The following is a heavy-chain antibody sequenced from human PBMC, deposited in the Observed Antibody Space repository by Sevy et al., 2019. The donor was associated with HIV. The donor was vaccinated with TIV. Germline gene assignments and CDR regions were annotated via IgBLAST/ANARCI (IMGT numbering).Heavy chain of an antibody. J-gene: IGHJ5*02. D-gene: IGHD6-13*01. CDR3: AKEVYGGIAAAGTGEFDP. CDR1: GFTFDDYA. Sequence: SLKISCAASGFTFDDYAMHWVRQAPGKGLEWVSGISWKSGSIGYADSVRGGFTIYRDNAKNSVYLQMNSLRADDTALYYCAKEVYGGIAAAGTGEFDPWGQGTLVTVSS. CDR2: ISWKSGSI. V-gene: IGHV3-9*01.